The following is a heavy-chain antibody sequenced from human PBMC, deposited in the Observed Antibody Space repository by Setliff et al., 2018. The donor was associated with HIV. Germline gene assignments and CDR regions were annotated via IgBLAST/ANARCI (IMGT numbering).Heavy chain of an antibody. CDR2: IIPMYGVT. J-gene: IGHJ5*02. V-gene: IGHV1-69*05. Sequence: SVKVSCKASGGTFSSYVISWVRQAPGQGPEWMGGIIPMYGVTNYAQKFQGRVTITTDESTSTAYMELSSMRSEDTAVYYCALPYCSGGNCWSSASLPPAGWFDPWGQGTLVTVSS. CDR1: GGTFSSYV. CDR3: ALPYCSGGNCWSSASLPPAGWFDP. D-gene: IGHD2-15*01.